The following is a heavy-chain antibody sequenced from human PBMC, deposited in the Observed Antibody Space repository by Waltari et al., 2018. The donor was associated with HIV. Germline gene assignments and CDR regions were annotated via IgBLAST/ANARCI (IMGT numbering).Heavy chain of an antibody. CDR2: ISGRGFST. CDR3: AKSAVVTTWYYFDS. V-gene: IGHV3-23*01. D-gene: IGHD2-21*02. J-gene: IGHJ4*01. CDR1: GFAFSGYG. Sequence: ELQLLESAGVLLESGGSLIHSCAASGFAFSGYGMRWVRQAPGKGLEWVSSISGRGFSTYYADSVQGRFTISRDNSKNTLYLQMSSLRVDDTAVYYCAKSAVVTTWYYFDSWGHGTLVTVSS.